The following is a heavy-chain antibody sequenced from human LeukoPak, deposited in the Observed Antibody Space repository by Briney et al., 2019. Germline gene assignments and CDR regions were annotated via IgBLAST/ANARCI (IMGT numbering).Heavy chain of an antibody. D-gene: IGHD3-10*01. Sequence: PGGSLRLSCAASGFPVSSNYMSWVRQAPGKGLEWVSVIYRDDTTYYADSVKGRFTIFRDNSKNTLYLQMNSLRAEDTAVYYCARSYGDYFGSRSYYADYWGQGTLVTVSS. CDR1: GFPVSSNY. CDR2: IYRDDTT. V-gene: IGHV3-53*01. J-gene: IGHJ4*02. CDR3: ARSYGDYFGSRSYYADY.